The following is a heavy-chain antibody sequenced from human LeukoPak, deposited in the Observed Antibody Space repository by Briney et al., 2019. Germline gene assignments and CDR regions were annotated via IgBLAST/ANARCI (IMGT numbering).Heavy chain of an antibody. J-gene: IGHJ4*02. V-gene: IGHV1-18*01. CDR1: GYTFTSYG. CDR3: ARDLSMVRGVRPYYFDY. Sequence: GAVKVSCKASGYTFTSYGISWVRQAPGQGLEWMERISAYNGNTNYAQKLQGRVAITTDTSTSTAYMELRSLRSDDTAVYYCARDLSMVRGVRPYYFDYWGQGTLVTASS. D-gene: IGHD3-10*01. CDR2: ISAYNGNT.